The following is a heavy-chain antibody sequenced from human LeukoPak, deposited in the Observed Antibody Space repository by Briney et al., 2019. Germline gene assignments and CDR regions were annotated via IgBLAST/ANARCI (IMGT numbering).Heavy chain of an antibody. Sequence: PGGTLRLSCAASGFTFRNYGMHWVRQAPGKGLEWVAIIWYDASKKYYADSVKGRFTISRDNSKNTLYLQMDSLRAEDTAVYYCAKGDGYNADYWGQGTLVTVS. CDR1: GFTFRNYG. V-gene: IGHV3-33*06. J-gene: IGHJ4*02. D-gene: IGHD5-24*01. CDR3: AKGDGYNADY. CDR2: IWYDASKK.